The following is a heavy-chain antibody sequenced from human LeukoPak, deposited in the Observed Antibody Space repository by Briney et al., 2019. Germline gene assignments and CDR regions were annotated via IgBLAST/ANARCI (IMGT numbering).Heavy chain of an antibody. J-gene: IGHJ6*03. Sequence: SETLSLTCTVSGGSISSGSYYWSWIRQPAGKGLEWIGRIYTSGSTNYNPSLKSRVTISVDTSKNQFSLKLSSVTAADTAVYYCARGRVSSSTWYSTYYYYFYMDVWGKGTTVTVSS. D-gene: IGHD1-1*01. CDR3: ARGRVSSSTWYSTYYYYFYMDV. CDR1: GGSISSGSYY. V-gene: IGHV4-61*02. CDR2: IYTSGST.